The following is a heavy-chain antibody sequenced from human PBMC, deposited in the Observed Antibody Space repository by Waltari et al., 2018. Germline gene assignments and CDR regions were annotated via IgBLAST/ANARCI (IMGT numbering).Heavy chain of an antibody. Sequence: QVQLQQWGAGLLKPSEILSLTCAVYGGSFSGYYWSWIGQPPGKGLEWIGEINHSGSTNYNPSLKSRVTISVDTSKNQFSLKLSSVTAADTAVYYCARGPSITMIGDYWGQGTLVTVSS. J-gene: IGHJ4*02. CDR3: ARGPSITMIGDY. CDR1: GGSFSGYY. CDR2: INHSGST. D-gene: IGHD3-22*01. V-gene: IGHV4-34*01.